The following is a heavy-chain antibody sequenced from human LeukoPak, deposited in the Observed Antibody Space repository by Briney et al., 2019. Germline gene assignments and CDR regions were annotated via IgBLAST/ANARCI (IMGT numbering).Heavy chain of an antibody. J-gene: IGHJ4*02. D-gene: IGHD4/OR15-4a*01. Sequence: SETLSLTCTVSGYSISSGYYWGWIRQPPGKGLEWIGYIYYSGSTNYNPSLKSRVTISVDTSKNQFSLKLSSVTAADTAVYYCARGGTLMTMVNWGQGTLVTVSS. CDR2: IYYSGST. CDR1: GYSISSGYY. V-gene: IGHV4-38-2*02. CDR3: ARGGTLMTMVN.